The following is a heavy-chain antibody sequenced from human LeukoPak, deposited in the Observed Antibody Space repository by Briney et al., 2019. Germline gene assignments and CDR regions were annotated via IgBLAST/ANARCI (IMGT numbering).Heavy chain of an antibody. Sequence: GGSLRLSCAASGFTFSSYGMHWVRQAPGKGLEWVAVISYDGSNKYYADSVKGRFTISRDNSKNTLYLQMNSLRAEDTAVYYCEVVVAATGYWGQGTLVTVSS. V-gene: IGHV3-30*03. CDR1: GFTFSSYG. D-gene: IGHD2-15*01. CDR2: ISYDGSNK. CDR3: EVVVAATGY. J-gene: IGHJ4*02.